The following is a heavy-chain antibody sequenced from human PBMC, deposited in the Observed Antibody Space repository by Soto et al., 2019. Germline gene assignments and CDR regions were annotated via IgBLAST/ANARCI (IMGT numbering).Heavy chain of an antibody. V-gene: IGHV3-21*01. Sequence: PGGSLRLSCAAAGFTFSAFGMHWVRQAPGKGLEWVSYISGSNNYIYYADSVKGRFTISRDNAKNSLFLQMNSLRTEDMAIYYCARELSSSSGSFAYWGPGTLVTVSS. CDR3: ARELSSSSGSFAY. CDR1: GFTFSAFG. CDR2: ISGSNNYI. D-gene: IGHD6-6*01. J-gene: IGHJ4*02.